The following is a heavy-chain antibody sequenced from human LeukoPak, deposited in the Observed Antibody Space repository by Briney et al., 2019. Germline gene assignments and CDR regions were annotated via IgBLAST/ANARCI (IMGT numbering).Heavy chain of an antibody. Sequence: PSETLSLTCTVSGGSISSYYWSWIRQPPGKGLEWIGYIYYSGSTNYNPSLKSRVTISVDTSKNQFSLKLSSVTAADTAVYYCARGDYACFDYWGQGTLVTVSS. CDR2: IYYSGST. CDR3: ARGDYACFDY. J-gene: IGHJ4*02. CDR1: GGSISSYY. D-gene: IGHD4-17*01. V-gene: IGHV4-59*08.